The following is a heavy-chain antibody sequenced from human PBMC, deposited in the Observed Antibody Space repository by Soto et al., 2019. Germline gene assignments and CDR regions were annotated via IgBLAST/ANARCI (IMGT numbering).Heavy chain of an antibody. D-gene: IGHD6-25*01. CDR2: SIPIFGTA. V-gene: IGHV1-69*01. CDR1: GGTFSSYA. Sequence: QVQLVQSGAEVKKPGSSVKVSCKASGGTFSSYAISWVRQAPGQGLEWMGGSIPIFGTANYAQKFQGRVTSTAYESTSTAYMELSSLRSEDTAVYYCASGIPRCSGCVYWGQGTLVTVSS. J-gene: IGHJ4*02. CDR3: ASGIPRCSGCVY.